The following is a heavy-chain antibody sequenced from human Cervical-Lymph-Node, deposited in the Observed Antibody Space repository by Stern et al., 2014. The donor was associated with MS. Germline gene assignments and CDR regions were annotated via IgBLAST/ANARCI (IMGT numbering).Heavy chain of an antibody. Sequence: EVQLVESGGGLVKPGGSLRLSCAASGFSFSSYPMNWVRQAPGKGLEWVSSISSSSSYIYYADSVKGRFTISRDNAKNSLYLQVNSLRAEDTAMYYCARERIAVAGTSLDYWGQGTLVTVSS. CDR1: GFSFSSYP. J-gene: IGHJ4*02. CDR2: ISSSSSYI. V-gene: IGHV3-21*01. D-gene: IGHD6-19*01. CDR3: ARERIAVAGTSLDY.